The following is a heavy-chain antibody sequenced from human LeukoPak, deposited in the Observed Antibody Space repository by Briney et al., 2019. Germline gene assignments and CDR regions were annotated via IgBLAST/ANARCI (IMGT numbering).Heavy chain of an antibody. CDR1: GFTFDDYA. V-gene: IGHV3-9*01. CDR3: AKDRSSHWYGTGDY. CDR2: ISWNSGSR. D-gene: IGHD6-19*01. Sequence: QPGRSLRLSCAASGFTFDDYAMHWVRQAPGKGLEWVSGISWNSGSRGYADSVKGRFTMSRDNAKNSLYLQMNSLRAEDTALYYCAKDRSSHWYGTGDYWGQGTLVTVSS. J-gene: IGHJ4*02.